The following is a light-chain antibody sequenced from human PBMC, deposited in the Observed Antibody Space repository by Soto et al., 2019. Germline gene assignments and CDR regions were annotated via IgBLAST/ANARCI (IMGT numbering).Light chain of an antibody. CDR2: KAS. CDR1: QSISTW. V-gene: IGKV1-5*03. CDR3: QQFGAGSPWT. J-gene: IGKJ1*01. Sequence: DIQVTQSPSTLSASVGDRVTITCRASQSISTWLAWFQQKPGKAPKVLISKASTLESGVPSRFSGDGSGTEVTLTISSLQTDDSATYYCQQFGAGSPWTFGQGTKVEIK.